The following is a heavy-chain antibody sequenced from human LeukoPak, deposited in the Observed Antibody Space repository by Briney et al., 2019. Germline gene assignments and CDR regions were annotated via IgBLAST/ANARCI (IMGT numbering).Heavy chain of an antibody. Sequence: GASVKVSCKASGYTFTSYDINWVRQATGQGLEWMGWMNPNSGNTGYAQKFQGRVTMTRNTSISTAYMELSSLRSADTAVYYCARGPQRFSEWLFQYYFEYWGQGTLVTVSS. CDR2: MNPNSGNT. V-gene: IGHV1-8*01. CDR3: ARGPQRFSEWLFQYYFEY. J-gene: IGHJ4*02. D-gene: IGHD3-3*01. CDR1: GYTFTSYD.